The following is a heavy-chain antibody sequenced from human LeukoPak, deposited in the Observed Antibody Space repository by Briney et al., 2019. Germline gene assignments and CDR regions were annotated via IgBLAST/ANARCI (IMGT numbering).Heavy chain of an antibody. J-gene: IGHJ2*01. V-gene: IGHV4-39*01. Sequence: WFRQAPGKGLEWIGSIYFSGSTYYNPSLKSRVTISVDTSKNQFSLKQNSVTAADTAVYYCARSPYDFWSGYLSVDWYFDLWGRGTLVTVSS. CDR3: ARSPYDFWSGYLSVDWYFDL. D-gene: IGHD3-3*01. CDR2: IYFSGST.